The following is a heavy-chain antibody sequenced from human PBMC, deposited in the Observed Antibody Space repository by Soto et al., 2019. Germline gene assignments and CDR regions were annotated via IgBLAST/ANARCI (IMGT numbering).Heavy chain of an antibody. D-gene: IGHD2-21*01. Sequence: GGSLRLSCTASGFIFGDYTMSWFRQAPGKGLEWVGFIRSTPHGGTTEYAASVKGRFTISRDDSKSIAYLQMNSLQTEDTAVYYCIRDYAANNAAYKDYIGPVNYWGQGTLVTVSS. CDR3: IRDYAANNAAYKDYIGPVNY. CDR1: GFIFGDYT. J-gene: IGHJ4*02. CDR2: IRSTPHGGTT. V-gene: IGHV3-49*03.